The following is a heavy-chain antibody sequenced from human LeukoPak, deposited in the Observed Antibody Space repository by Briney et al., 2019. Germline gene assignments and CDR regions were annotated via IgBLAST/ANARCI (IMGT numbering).Heavy chain of an antibody. D-gene: IGHD3-16*01. Sequence: SVKVSCEASGGTFSSYAISWVRQAPGQGLEWMGGIIPIFGTANYAQKLQGRVTITTDESTSTAYMELSSLRSEDTAVYYCARVRGNYYYYYMDVWGKGTTVTVSS. CDR3: ARVRGNYYYYYMDV. V-gene: IGHV1-69*05. CDR2: IIPIFGTA. CDR1: GGTFSSYA. J-gene: IGHJ6*03.